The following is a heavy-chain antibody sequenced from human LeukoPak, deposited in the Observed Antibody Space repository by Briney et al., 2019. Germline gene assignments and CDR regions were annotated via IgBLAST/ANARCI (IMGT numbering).Heavy chain of an antibody. CDR1: GGTFSSYA. D-gene: IGHD3-22*01. CDR3: ARDCRFDSSGYYPDWFDP. V-gene: IGHV1-69*04. CDR2: IIPILGIA. J-gene: IGHJ5*02. Sequence: SVKVSCKASGGTFSSYAISWVRQAPGQGLEWMGRIIPILGIANYAQKFQGRVTITADKSTSTAYMELSSLRSEDTAVYYCARDCRFDSSGYYPDWFDPWGQGTLVTVSS.